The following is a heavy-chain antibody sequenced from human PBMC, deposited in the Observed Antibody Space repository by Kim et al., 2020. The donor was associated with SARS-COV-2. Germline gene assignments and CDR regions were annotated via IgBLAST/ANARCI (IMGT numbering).Heavy chain of an antibody. Sequence: RFTISRDNSKNFLYLQMNSLRTEDTALYYCAKDIGHFDWLLIYYYYGMDVWGQGTTVTVSS. CDR3: AKDIGHFDWLLIYYYYGMDV. V-gene: IGHV3-43*01. D-gene: IGHD3-9*01. J-gene: IGHJ6*02.